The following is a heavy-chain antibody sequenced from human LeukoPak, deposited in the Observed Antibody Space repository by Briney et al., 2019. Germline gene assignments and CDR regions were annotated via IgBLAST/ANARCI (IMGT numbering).Heavy chain of an antibody. J-gene: IGHJ5*02. D-gene: IGHD3-10*01. CDR2: IYYSGST. CDR1: GSSISSSSYY. Sequence: SETLSLTCTVSGSSISSSSYYWGWIRQPPGKGLEWIAYIYYSGSTNYNPSLKSRVTISVDTSKNQFSLKLSSVTAADTAVYYCARLSLSYGSGSYLGWFDPWGQGTLVTVSS. CDR3: ARLSLSYGSGSYLGWFDP. V-gene: IGHV4-61*05.